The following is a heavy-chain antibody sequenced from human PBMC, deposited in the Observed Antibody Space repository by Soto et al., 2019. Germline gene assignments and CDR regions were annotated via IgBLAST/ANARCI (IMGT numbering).Heavy chain of an antibody. CDR2: IYYSGST. CDR3: ARQSEYYYASGRAAPLYGMDV. J-gene: IGHJ6*02. D-gene: IGHD3-10*01. V-gene: IGHV4-59*08. CDR1: GGSISSYY. Sequence: SETLSLTCTVSGGSISSYYWSWIRQPPGKGLEWIGYIYYSGSTNYNPSLKSRVTISVDTSKNQFSLKLNSMTAADTAVYYCARQSEYYYASGRAAPLYGMDVWGQGTTVTVSS.